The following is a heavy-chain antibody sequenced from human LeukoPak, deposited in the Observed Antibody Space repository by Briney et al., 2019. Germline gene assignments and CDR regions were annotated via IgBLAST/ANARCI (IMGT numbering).Heavy chain of an antibody. CDR2: IKTDGSST. Sequence: PGGSLRLSCAASGFTFSSYWMHWVRQAPGKGLVWVSHIKTDGSSTNYAESVKGRFTISRDNAKNTVYLQMNSLRAEDTAVYYCAREKYSSGWRQSNAFDIWGQGTMVTVSS. J-gene: IGHJ3*02. CDR1: GFTFSSYW. V-gene: IGHV3-74*01. CDR3: AREKYSSGWRQSNAFDI. D-gene: IGHD6-19*01.